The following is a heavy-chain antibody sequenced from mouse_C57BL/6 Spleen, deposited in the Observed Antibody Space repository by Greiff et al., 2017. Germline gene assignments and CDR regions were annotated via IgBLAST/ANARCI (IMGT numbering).Heavy chain of an antibody. V-gene: IGHV1-80*01. CDR3: ERYYGSSPYYAMDY. D-gene: IGHD1-1*01. CDR2: IYPGDGDT. CDR1: GYAFSSYW. Sequence: QVQLKESGAELVKPGASVKISCKASGYAFSSYWMNWVKQRPGKGLEWIGQIYPGDGDTNYNGKFKGKATLTADKSSSTTYMQLSSLTSEDSAVYFCERYYGSSPYYAMDYWGQGTSVTVSS. J-gene: IGHJ4*01.